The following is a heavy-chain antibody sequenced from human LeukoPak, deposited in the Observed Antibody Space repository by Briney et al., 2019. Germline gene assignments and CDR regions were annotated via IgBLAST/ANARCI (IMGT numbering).Heavy chain of an antibody. CDR1: GGTFSSYA. V-gene: IGHV1-69*06. J-gene: IGHJ3*02. CDR3: ARSRHYGNAFDI. D-gene: IGHD3-10*01. Sequence: ASVKVSCKASGGTFSSYAISWVRQAPGQGLEWMGGIIPIFGTANYAQKLQGRVTITADKSTSTAYMELSSLRSEDTAVYYCARSRHYGNAFDIWGQGTMVTVSS. CDR2: IIPIFGTA.